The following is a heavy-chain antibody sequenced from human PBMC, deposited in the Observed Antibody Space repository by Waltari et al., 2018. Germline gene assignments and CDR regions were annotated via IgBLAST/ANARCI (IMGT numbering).Heavy chain of an antibody. Sequence: QVQLVQSGAEVRRPGASVKVSCKASGYTFTGYYIHWVRPAPGQGLEWMGRIIPNSGGTNYAQNFQGRVTMTRDTSISTAYMEVSRLTSDDTAVYYCARDGWQLPGVCDYWGQGTLVTVSS. CDR1: GYTFTGYY. V-gene: IGHV1-2*06. D-gene: IGHD1-7*01. J-gene: IGHJ4*02. CDR2: IIPNSGGT. CDR3: ARDGWQLPGVCDY.